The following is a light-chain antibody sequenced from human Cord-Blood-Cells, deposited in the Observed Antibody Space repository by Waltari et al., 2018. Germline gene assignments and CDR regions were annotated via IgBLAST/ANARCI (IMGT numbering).Light chain of an antibody. Sequence: QSVLTQPPSASGTPGPRVTIACSGSSSNIACNHVYSYQQLPGTAPKLLYYRNNQRPSGVLNRFSGFNSGSSASLAISWLRSDDEADYYCAAWDDSLSGWVFGGGTKLTVL. J-gene: IGLJ3*02. CDR1: SSNIACNH. CDR2: RNN. CDR3: AAWDDSLSGWV. V-gene: IGLV1-47*01.